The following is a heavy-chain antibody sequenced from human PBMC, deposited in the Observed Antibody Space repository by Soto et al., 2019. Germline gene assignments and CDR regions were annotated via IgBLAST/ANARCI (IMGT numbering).Heavy chain of an antibody. J-gene: IGHJ6*02. CDR3: ARDAPPPELRFLEWHNYDYNGMDV. D-gene: IGHD3-3*01. CDR2: ISCYNGKT. Sequence: QVQVVQSGDEVKETGASVRVSCKTSGYSFTAYGISWVRQAPGQGLEWMGWISCYNGKTKYAQKVQGRVTMTADTSTSTASMAVRSLRSDDTAIYYCARDAPPPELRFLEWHNYDYNGMDVWGQGTTVTVS. V-gene: IGHV1-18*01. CDR1: GYSFTAYG.